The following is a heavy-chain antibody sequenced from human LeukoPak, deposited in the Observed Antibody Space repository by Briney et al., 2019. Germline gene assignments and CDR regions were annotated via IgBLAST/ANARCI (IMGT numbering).Heavy chain of an antibody. CDR3: ARVWSFWFDP. Sequence: ASVKVTCKASGGTFSSYAISWVRQAPGQGLEWMGRIISILGIANYAQKFQGRVTITADKSTSTAYMELSSLRSEDTAVYYCARVWSFWFDPWGQGTLVTVSS. CDR1: GGTFSSYA. V-gene: IGHV1-69*04. D-gene: IGHD2-8*02. J-gene: IGHJ5*02. CDR2: IISILGIA.